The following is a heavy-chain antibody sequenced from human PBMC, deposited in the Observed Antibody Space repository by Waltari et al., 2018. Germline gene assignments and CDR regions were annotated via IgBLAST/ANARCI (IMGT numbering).Heavy chain of an antibody. CDR2: MNPNSGNT. CDR3: ARKRYGSGSEFDP. D-gene: IGHD3-10*01. CDR1: GYTFTSYD. V-gene: IGHV1-8*03. Sequence: QVQLVQSGAEVKKPGASVKVYCKASGYTFTSYDINWRRQATGQWLEWMGWMNPNSGNTGYAQKFQGRVTITRNTSISTAYMELSSLRSEDTAVYYCARKRYGSGSEFDPWGQGTLVTVSS. J-gene: IGHJ5*02.